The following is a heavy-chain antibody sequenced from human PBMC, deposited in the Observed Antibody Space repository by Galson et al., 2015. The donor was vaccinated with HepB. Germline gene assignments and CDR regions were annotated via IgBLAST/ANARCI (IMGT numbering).Heavy chain of an antibody. J-gene: IGHJ6*02. V-gene: IGHV1-69*04. CDR2: IIPILGIA. D-gene: IGHD1-26*01. CDR3: ARGLVGATTHYYYYGMDV. Sequence: SCKASGGTFSSYAISWVRQAPGQGLEWMGRIIPILGIANYAQKFQGRVTITADKSTSTAYMELSSLRSEDTAVYYCARGLVGATTHYYYYGMDVWGQGTTVTVSS. CDR1: GGTFSSYA.